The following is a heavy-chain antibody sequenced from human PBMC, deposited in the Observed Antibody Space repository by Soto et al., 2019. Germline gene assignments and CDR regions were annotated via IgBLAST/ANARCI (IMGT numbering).Heavy chain of an antibody. V-gene: IGHV1-69*05. Sequence: QVQLVQSGAEVKKPGSSVKVSCKASGGTFSSYAISWVRQAPGQGLEWMGGIIPIFGRANYAQKFQGRVTVTXXAXTXXAYMDLSSLRSEDTAVYYCAHTLGLAVAGPGRFDLWGRGTLVTVSS. D-gene: IGHD6-19*01. CDR3: AHTLGLAVAGPGRFDL. CDR2: IIPIFGRA. CDR1: GGTFSSYA. J-gene: IGHJ2*01.